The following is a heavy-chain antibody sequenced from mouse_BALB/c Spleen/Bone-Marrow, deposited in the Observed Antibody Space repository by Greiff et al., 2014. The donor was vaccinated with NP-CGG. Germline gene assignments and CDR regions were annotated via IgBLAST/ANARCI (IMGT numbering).Heavy chain of an antibody. CDR3: TRSITTAVEFDY. J-gene: IGHJ2*03. CDR1: GYSFTSYW. D-gene: IGHD1-1*01. V-gene: IGHV1-5*01. CDR2: IYPGNSGT. Sequence: VQLQQSGTVLARPGASVKMSCKASGYSFTSYWMYWIKQRPGQGLEWIGAIYPGNSGTSYNQNFKGKAKLTAFTSASTAYMELSSLTNEDSAVYYCTRSITTAVEFDYWGQGTSLTVSS.